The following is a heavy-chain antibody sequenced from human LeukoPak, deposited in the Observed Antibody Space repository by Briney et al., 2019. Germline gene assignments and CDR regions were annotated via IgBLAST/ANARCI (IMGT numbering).Heavy chain of an antibody. CDR1: GFTFSSYS. V-gene: IGHV3-21*01. D-gene: IGHD3-22*01. CDR3: ATDYYDSSGYYYYGMDV. J-gene: IGHJ6*02. CDR2: ISSSSSYI. Sequence: GGSLRLSCEASGFTFSSYSMNWVRQAPGKGLEWVSSISSSSSYIYYADSVKGRFTISRDNAKNSLYLQMNSLRAEDTAVYYCATDYYDSSGYYYYGMDVWGQGTTVTVSS.